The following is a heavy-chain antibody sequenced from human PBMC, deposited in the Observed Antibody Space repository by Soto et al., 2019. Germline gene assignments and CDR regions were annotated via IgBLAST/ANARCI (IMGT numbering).Heavy chain of an antibody. CDR3: ARALTVVHALSLDY. CDR1: GFTFSSYG. V-gene: IGHV3-33*01. Sequence: QVQLVESGGGVVQPGRSLRLSCAASGFTFSSYGMHWVRQAPGKGLEWVAVIWYDGSNKYYADSVKGRFTISRDNSKNTLYLQMNSLRAEDTAVYYCARALTVVHALSLDYWGQGTLVTVSS. J-gene: IGHJ4*02. CDR2: IWYDGSNK. D-gene: IGHD2-15*01.